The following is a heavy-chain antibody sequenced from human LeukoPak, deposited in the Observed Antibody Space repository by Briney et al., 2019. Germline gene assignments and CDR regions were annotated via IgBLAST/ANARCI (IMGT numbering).Heavy chain of an antibody. J-gene: IGHJ4*02. V-gene: IGHV1-46*01. CDR1: GYTFTSYY. CDR2: INPSGGST. Sequence: ASVKVSCKASGYTFTSYYMHWVRQAPGQGLEWMGIINPSGGSTSYAQKFQGRVTMTTDTSTSTAYMELRSLRSDDTAVYYCARDLLPSDYWGQGTLVTVSS. CDR3: ARDLLPSDY. D-gene: IGHD1-26*01.